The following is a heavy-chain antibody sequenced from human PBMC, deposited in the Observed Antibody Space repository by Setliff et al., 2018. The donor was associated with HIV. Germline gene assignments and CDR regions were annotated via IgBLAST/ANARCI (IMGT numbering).Heavy chain of an antibody. D-gene: IGHD2-2*01. CDR1: GYAITSGFY. V-gene: IGHV4-38-2*01. J-gene: IGHJ4*02. CDR3: ASSPAWRSDFGLHTFDY. Sequence: SETLSLTCAVSGYAITSGFYWGWIRQPPGKGLEWIGSIYHTGSTYYNPSLKSRVTMSADTSKNQFSLKLSSVTAADTAVYYCASSPAWRSDFGLHTFDYWGQGTLVTVSS. CDR2: IYHTGST.